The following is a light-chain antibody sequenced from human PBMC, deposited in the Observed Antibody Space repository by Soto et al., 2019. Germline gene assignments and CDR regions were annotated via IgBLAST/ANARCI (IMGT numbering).Light chain of an antibody. Sequence: EAVMTQSPATLSVSPGERATLSCRASQDISSNLAWYQQKPGQAPRLLIYGASTRATDIPARFSGSGSGTEFTLTISSLQSEDFAVYYCQQYNNWPPYTFGQGTRLEIK. V-gene: IGKV3-15*01. CDR3: QQYNNWPPYT. J-gene: IGKJ2*01. CDR1: QDISSN. CDR2: GAS.